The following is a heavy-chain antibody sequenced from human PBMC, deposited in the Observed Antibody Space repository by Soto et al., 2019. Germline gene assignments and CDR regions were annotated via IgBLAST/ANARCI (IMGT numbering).Heavy chain of an antibody. CDR1: GYTFTSYD. CDR3: ARGRRERWLRPYYFDY. J-gene: IGHJ4*02. V-gene: IGHV1-8*01. D-gene: IGHD5-12*01. CDR2: MNPNSGNT. Sequence: QVQLVQSGAEVKKPGASVKVSCKASGYTFTSYDINWVRQATGQGLEWMGWMNPNSGNTGYAQKFQGRVTMTRNTSISTAYMELSSLRSEDTAVYYCARGRRERWLRPYYFDYWGQGTLVTVSS.